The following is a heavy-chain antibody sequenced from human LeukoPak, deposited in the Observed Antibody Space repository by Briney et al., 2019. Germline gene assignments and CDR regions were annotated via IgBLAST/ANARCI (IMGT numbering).Heavy chain of an antibody. J-gene: IGHJ4*02. CDR3: ARDRLHYGEYEKTFDY. D-gene: IGHD4-17*01. V-gene: IGHV3-48*01. CDR1: GFTFSSYS. CDR2: TTFSSSII. Sequence: PGGSLRLSCAASGFTFSSYSMNWVRQAPGKGLEWVSYTTFSSSIIYYADSVKGRFTISRDNAKNSLYLQMNSLRAEDTAVYYCARDRLHYGEYEKTFDYWGQGTLVSVSS.